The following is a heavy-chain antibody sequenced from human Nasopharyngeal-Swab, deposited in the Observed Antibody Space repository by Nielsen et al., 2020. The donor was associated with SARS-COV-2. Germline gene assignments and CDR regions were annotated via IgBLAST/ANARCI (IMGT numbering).Heavy chain of an antibody. J-gene: IGHJ6*02. Sequence: GGSLRLSCAASRFTFSSYSMNWVRQAPGKGLEWVGRIKSKTDGGTTDYAAPVKGRFTISRDDSKNTLYLQMNSLKTEDTAVYYCTTDPVIVVVPAAPMDVWGQGTTVTVSS. CDR2: IKSKTDGGTT. D-gene: IGHD2-2*01. CDR1: RFTFSSYS. CDR3: TTDPVIVVVPAAPMDV. V-gene: IGHV3-15*01.